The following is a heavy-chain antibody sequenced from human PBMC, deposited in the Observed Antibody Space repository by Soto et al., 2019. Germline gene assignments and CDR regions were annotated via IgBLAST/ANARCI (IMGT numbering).Heavy chain of an antibody. CDR2: VSGNNGAS. J-gene: IGHJ5*01. CDR1: GYTSADFG. V-gene: IGHV1-18*04. D-gene: IGHD2-2*01. Sequence: SCKASGYTSADFGISWVRQAPGQGLEWMGWVSGNNGASNPAPKVQGRITMTLDTSTGVSYMALRSLRSDDTAIYYCVRDQKYFRVNGNWFDSWGQGTLVTVSS. CDR3: VRDQKYFRVNGNWFDS.